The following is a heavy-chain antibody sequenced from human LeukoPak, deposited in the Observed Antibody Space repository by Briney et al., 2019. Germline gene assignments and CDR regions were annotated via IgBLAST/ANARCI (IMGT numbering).Heavy chain of an antibody. CDR2: IYYSGST. Sequence: SETLSLTCTVSGGSISSYYWSWIRQPPGKGLEWIGYIYYSGSTNYNSSLKSRATISVDTSKNQFSLKLSSVTAADTAVYYCARYTAMNAFDIWGQGTMVTVSS. CDR1: GGSISSYY. J-gene: IGHJ3*02. V-gene: IGHV4-59*01. D-gene: IGHD5-18*01. CDR3: ARYTAMNAFDI.